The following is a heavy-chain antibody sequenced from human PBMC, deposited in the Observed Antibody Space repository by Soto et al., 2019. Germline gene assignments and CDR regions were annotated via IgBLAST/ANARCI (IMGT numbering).Heavy chain of an antibody. J-gene: IGHJ6*02. V-gene: IGHV3-23*01. D-gene: IGHD5-12*01. Sequence: EVQLLESGGGLVQPGGSLRLSCVVSGFTFSSYAMTWVRQPPGKGLEWVSSISGSGGTTYYADSVKGRFTISRDNSKNTLYLQMNSLRAEDTAIYYCAKPPEIVATTFYYYGLDVRGQGTAVTVSS. CDR3: AKPPEIVATTFYYYGLDV. CDR2: ISGSGGTT. CDR1: GFTFSSYA.